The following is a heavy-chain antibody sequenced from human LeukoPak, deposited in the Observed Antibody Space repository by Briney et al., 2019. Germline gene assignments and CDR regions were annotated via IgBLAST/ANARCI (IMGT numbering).Heavy chain of an antibody. CDR3: ARGNKWSFDS. V-gene: IGHV3-30*03. Sequence: GRSLRLSCAASAFTFSTYGMHWVRQAPGKGLEWVALISDDGSNKYYADSVKGRFTISRDNSKNTLFLQMNSLRPEDTAVYYCARGNKWSFDSWGQGALVTVSS. CDR1: AFTFSTYG. J-gene: IGHJ4*02. CDR2: ISDDGSNK. D-gene: IGHD2-15*01.